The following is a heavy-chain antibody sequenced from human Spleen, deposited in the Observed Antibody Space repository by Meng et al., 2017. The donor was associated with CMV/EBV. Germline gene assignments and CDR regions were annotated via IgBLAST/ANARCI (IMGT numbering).Heavy chain of an antibody. CDR1: ISRSSYY. CDR3: ARDTYYYDSSGYGVFDI. J-gene: IGHJ3*02. V-gene: IGHV4-39*07. Sequence: ISRSSYYWGWIRQPPGKGLEGIGSIFYSGSTHYNPYLKRRITISVDTFKNQFSLKLSSVTAADTAVYYCARDTYYYDSSGYGVFDIWGQGTMVTVSS. D-gene: IGHD3-22*01. CDR2: IFYSGST.